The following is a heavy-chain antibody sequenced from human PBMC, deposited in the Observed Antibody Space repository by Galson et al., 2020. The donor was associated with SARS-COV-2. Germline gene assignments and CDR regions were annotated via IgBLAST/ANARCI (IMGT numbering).Heavy chain of an antibody. V-gene: IGHV3-53*01. Sequence: GESLKISCAAPGFIVSNNYMSWVRQAPGKGLEWVSVIYSGGTIYYADSVKGRFTVSRDNSKNTLYLQMDSLRAEDTAVYYCASGTYCGADCYPGVGDVWGQGTTVTVSS. D-gene: IGHD2-21*02. J-gene: IGHJ6*02. CDR1: GFIVSNNY. CDR2: IYSGGTI. CDR3: ASGTYCGADCYPGVGDV.